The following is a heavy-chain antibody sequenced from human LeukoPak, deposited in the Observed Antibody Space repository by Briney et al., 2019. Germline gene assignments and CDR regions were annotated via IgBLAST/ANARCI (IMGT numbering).Heavy chain of an antibody. CDR2: ISGSDDNT. Sequence: GGSLRLSCAASGFTFNNYAMSWVRQAPGKGLEWVSTISGSDDNTYYADSVKGRFTISRDISKITLYLQMNSLRADDTAVYYCANDFDHWGQGTLVTVSS. CDR1: GFTFNNYA. CDR3: ANDFDH. V-gene: IGHV3-23*01. J-gene: IGHJ4*02.